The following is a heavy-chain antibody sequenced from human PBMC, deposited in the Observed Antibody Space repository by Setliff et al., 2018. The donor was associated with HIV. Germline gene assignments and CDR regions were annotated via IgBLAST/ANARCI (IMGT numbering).Heavy chain of an antibody. J-gene: IGHJ1*01. D-gene: IGHD6-13*01. CDR1: GYTLTELS. CDR3: ATDPGYSSTWYSESFQH. CDR2: FDPEDGET. V-gene: IGHV1-24*01. Sequence: VASVKVSCKISGYTLTELSIHWVRQAPGKGLEWMANFDPEDGETFYARKFQGRLTMTEDTSTDTAYMELSSLRSGDTAMYYCATDPGYSSTWYSESFQHWGQGTVVTVSS.